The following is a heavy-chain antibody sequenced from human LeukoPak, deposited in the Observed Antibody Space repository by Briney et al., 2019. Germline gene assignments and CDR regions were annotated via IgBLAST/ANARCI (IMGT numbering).Heavy chain of an antibody. CDR3: AGSGSFPASFDY. D-gene: IGHD3-10*01. J-gene: IGHJ4*02. CDR1: GYTFTSYG. Sequence: GASVKVSCNASGYTFTSYGISWVRQAPGQGLEGMGRISAYNGNTNYAQKLQGRVTMTTDTSTSTAYMELRSLRSDDTAVYYCAGSGSFPASFDYWGQGTLVTVSS. V-gene: IGHV1-18*01. CDR2: ISAYNGNT.